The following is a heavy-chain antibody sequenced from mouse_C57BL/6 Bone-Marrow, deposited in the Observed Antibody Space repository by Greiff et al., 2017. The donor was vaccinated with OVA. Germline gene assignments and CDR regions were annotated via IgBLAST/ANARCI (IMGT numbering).Heavy chain of an antibody. J-gene: IGHJ4*01. CDR3: ARDETGRGDY. CDR2: IYIGNGYT. Sequence: EVKLMESGAELVRPGSSVKMSCKTSGYTFTSYGINWVKQRPGQGLEWIGYIYIGNGYTEYNEKFKGKATLTSDTSSSTGYMQRSSLTSEDSAIYCCARDETGRGDYWGQGTSVTVSS. V-gene: IGHV1-58*01. CDR1: GYTFTSYG. D-gene: IGHD4-1*01.